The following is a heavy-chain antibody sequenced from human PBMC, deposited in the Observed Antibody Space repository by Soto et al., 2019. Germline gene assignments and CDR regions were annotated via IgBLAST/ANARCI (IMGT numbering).Heavy chain of an antibody. V-gene: IGHV4-30-2*01. J-gene: IGHJ5*02. CDR1: GGSISSGGYS. Sequence: PSETLSLTCAVSGGSISSGGYSWSWIRQPPGKGLEWIGYIYHSGSTYYNPSLKSRVTISVDRSKNQFSLKLSSVTAADTAVYYCARGFGGDSSSWYWFDPWGQGTMVTVSS. D-gene: IGHD6-13*01. CDR2: IYHSGST. CDR3: ARGFGGDSSSWYWFDP.